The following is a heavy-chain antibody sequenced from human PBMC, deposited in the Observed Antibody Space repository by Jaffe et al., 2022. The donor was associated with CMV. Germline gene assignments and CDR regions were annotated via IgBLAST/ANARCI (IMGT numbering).Heavy chain of an antibody. CDR1: GYSFTNYW. D-gene: IGHD3-10*01. CDR3: ARRRADGGFGELYPTHYYYYMDV. CDR2: IYPGDSDT. Sequence: EVQLVQAGAEVKKPGEPLKISCKGSGYSFTNYWIAWVRQMPGKGLEWMGTIYPGDSDTRYSPSFQGQVTISADKSSSTASLQWSSLKASDTAMYYCARRRADGGFGELYPTHYYYYMDVWGQGTTVTVSS. V-gene: IGHV5-51*01. J-gene: IGHJ6*03.